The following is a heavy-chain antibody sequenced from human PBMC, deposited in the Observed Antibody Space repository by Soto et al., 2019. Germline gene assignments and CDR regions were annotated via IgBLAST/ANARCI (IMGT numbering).Heavy chain of an antibody. Sequence: SVKVSCKASGYTFSNYAMHCVRQAPGHSLEWMGWINAGNGNTKYSQKFQGRVTITRDTSASIGYMELSSLRSEDMAVYYCARVLSDYYGMDVWGQGTTVTVSS. V-gene: IGHV1-3*01. CDR2: INAGNGNT. CDR3: ARVLSDYYGMDV. CDR1: GYTFSNYA. D-gene: IGHD2-15*01. J-gene: IGHJ6*02.